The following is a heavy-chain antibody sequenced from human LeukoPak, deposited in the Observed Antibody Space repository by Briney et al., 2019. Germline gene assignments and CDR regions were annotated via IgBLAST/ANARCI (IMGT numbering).Heavy chain of an antibody. D-gene: IGHD2-15*01. CDR3: ARRYCSGGGSCYSAFNI. CDR1: GGSISSSSYY. V-gene: IGHV4-39*01. CDR2: IYYSGST. Sequence: ASETLSLTCTVSGGSISSSSYYWGWIRQPPGKGLEWIGSIYYSGSTYYNPSLKSRVTISVDTSKNQFSLKLSSVTAADTAVYYCARRYCSGGGSCYSAFNIWGQGTMVTVSS. J-gene: IGHJ3*02.